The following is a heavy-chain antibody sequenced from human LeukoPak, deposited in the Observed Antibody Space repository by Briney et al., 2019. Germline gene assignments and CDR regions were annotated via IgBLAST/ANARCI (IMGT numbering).Heavy chain of an antibody. CDR1: GYSFTGHY. CDR3: ARSLGARIGEGNDY. Sequence: GASVKVSCKASGYSFTGHYMHWVRQAPGQGLEWMGGIIPIFGTANYAQKFQGRVTITADESTSTAYMELSSLRSEDTAVYYCARSLGARIGEGNDYWGQGTLVTVSS. V-gene: IGHV1-69*13. J-gene: IGHJ4*02. CDR2: IIPIFGTA. D-gene: IGHD3-10*01.